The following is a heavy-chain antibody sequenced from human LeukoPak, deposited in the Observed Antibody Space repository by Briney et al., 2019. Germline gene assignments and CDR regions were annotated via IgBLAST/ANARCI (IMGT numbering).Heavy chain of an antibody. D-gene: IGHD4-17*01. J-gene: IGHJ4*02. CDR2: MNPNSGNT. Sequence: GASVKVSCKASGYTFTSYDINWVRQATGQGLEWMGWMNPNSGNTGYAQKLQGRVTMTTDTSTSTAYMELRSLRSDDTAVYYCARVAKGDYVEFDYWGQGTLVTVSS. V-gene: IGHV1-8*01. CDR3: ARVAKGDYVEFDY. CDR1: GYTFTSYD.